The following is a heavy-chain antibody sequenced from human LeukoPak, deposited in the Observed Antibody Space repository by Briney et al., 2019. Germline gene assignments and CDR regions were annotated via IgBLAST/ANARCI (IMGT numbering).Heavy chain of an antibody. CDR2: INHSGST. Sequence: SETLSLTCAVYGGSFSGYYWSWIRQPPGKGLEWIGEINHSGSTNYNPSLKSRVTISVDTSKNQFSLKLSSVTAADTAVYYCARDATYYYDSSGYYATGWFDPWGQGTLVTVSS. J-gene: IGHJ5*02. CDR3: ARDATYYYDSSGYYATGWFDP. D-gene: IGHD3-22*01. V-gene: IGHV4-34*01. CDR1: GGSFSGYY.